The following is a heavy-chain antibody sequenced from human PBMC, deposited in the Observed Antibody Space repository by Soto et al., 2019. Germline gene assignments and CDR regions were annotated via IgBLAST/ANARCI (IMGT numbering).Heavy chain of an antibody. V-gene: IGHV6-1*01. CDR1: GDSVSRQSAT. Sequence: SQTLSLTCDISGDSVSRQSATWNWIRQSPSRGLEWLGRTYYRSKWFNDYAVSVRGRITINPDTSKNQFSLQLNSVTPEDTAVYYCVRDLYTSAWFGMDVWGPGTTVTVSS. D-gene: IGHD6-19*01. J-gene: IGHJ6*02. CDR2: TYYRSKWFN. CDR3: VRDLYTSAWFGMDV.